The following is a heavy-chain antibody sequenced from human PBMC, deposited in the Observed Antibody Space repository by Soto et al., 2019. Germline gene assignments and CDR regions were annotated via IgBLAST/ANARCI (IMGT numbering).Heavy chain of an antibody. CDR2: INPNSGNT. D-gene: IGHD3-22*01. V-gene: IGHV1-8*02. CDR3: ARGHYYDSSGYSPAKDDAFDI. CDR1: GYTFTGYY. Sequence: ASVKVSCKASGYTFTGYYMHWVRQAPGQGLEWMGWINPNSGNTGYAQKFQGRVTMTRNTSISTAYMELSSLRSEDTAVYYCARGHYYDSSGYSPAKDDAFDIWGQGTMVTGSS. J-gene: IGHJ3*02.